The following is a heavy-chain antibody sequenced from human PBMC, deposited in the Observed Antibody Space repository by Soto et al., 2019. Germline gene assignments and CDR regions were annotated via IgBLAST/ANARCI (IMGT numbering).Heavy chain of an antibody. CDR1: GGSISSYY. CDR2: IYYSGST. CDR3: ARVERQPWLVQYFDY. V-gene: IGHV4-59*08. J-gene: IGHJ4*02. Sequence: SETLSLTCTVSGGSISSYYWSWIRQPPGKGLEWIGYIYYSGSTNYNPSLKSRVTISVDTSKNQFSLKLSSVTAADTAVYYCARVERQPWLVQYFDYWGQGTLVTVSS. D-gene: IGHD6-19*01.